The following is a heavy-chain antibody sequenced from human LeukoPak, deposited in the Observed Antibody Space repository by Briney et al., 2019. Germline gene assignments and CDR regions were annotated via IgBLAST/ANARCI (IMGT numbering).Heavy chain of an antibody. Sequence: ASVKVSCKASGYTFTGYYIHWVRQAPGQGPEWVGWINPNSGGTNYAQKFQGRVTMTRDTSTTYMELSRLTSADTAVYFCARAYSGYEAFDYWGQGTLVTVSS. CDR2: INPNSGGT. CDR3: ARAYSGYEAFDY. D-gene: IGHD5-12*01. J-gene: IGHJ4*02. V-gene: IGHV1-2*02. CDR1: GYTFTGYY.